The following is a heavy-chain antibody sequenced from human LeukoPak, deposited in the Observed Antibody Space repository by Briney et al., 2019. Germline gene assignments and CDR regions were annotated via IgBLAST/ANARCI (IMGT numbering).Heavy chain of an antibody. CDR3: ARRLLGATVDY. CDR2: IYPGDSDT. V-gene: IGHV5-51*01. CDR1: GNSFSNYW. J-gene: IGHJ4*02. Sequence: GESLKISCKGSGNSFSNYWIGWVRQLPGRGLEWMGIIYPGDSDTRYNPSFQGQVTISADKSISTAYLQWSSLKASDTAMYYCARRLLGATVDYWGQGTLVTVSS. D-gene: IGHD1-26*01.